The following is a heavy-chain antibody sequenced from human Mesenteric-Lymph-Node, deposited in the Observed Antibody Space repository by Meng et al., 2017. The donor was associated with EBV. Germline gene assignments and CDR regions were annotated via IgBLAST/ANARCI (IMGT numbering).Heavy chain of an antibody. D-gene: IGHD2-15*01. J-gene: IGHJ4*02. CDR1: GGSISSTNW. V-gene: IGHV4-4*02. CDR3: ARYGCSGGSCYPYFDY. CDR2: IYHSGST. Sequence: QGQLQESGPGLVKPSGTLSLTCAVSGGSISSTNWWSWVRQPPGKGLEWIGEIYHSGSTNYNSSLKSRVTMSVDTSKNQFSLKLSSVTAADTAVYYCARYGCSGGSCYPYFDYWGQGTLVTASS.